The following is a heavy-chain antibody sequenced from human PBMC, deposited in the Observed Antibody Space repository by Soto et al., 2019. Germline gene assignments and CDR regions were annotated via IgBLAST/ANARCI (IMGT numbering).Heavy chain of an antibody. CDR1: GGSISSGGYY. V-gene: IGHV4-31*03. CDR3: ARGGAYDSSGYNWLDP. J-gene: IGHJ5*02. CDR2: IYYSGST. Sequence: SETLSLTCTVSGGSISSGGYYWSWIRQHPGKGLEWIGYIYYSGSTYYNPSLKSRVTISVDTSKNQFSLKLSSVTAADTAVYYCARGGAYDSSGYNWLDPWGQGTLVTVSS. D-gene: IGHD3-22*01.